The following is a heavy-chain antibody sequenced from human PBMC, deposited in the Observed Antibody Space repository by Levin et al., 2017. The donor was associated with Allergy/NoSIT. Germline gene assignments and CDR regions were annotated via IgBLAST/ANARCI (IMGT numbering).Heavy chain of an antibody. CDR3: ARHGKTSLRFDAFDI. Sequence: KRGESLKISCKGSGYSFTSHWIGWVRQMHGKGLEWMGIIYPSDSDTRYSPSFQGQVTMSADKSISTAYLQWSSLKASDTAIYYCARHGKTSLRFDAFDIWGQGTMVTVSS. J-gene: IGHJ3*02. CDR1: GYSFTSHW. CDR2: IYPSDSDT. V-gene: IGHV5-51*01.